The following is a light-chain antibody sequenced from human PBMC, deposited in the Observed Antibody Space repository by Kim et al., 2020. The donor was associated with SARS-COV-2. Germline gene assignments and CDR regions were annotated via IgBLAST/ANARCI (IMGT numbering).Light chain of an antibody. V-gene: IGKV3-15*01. CDR1: QSVSSN. J-gene: IGKJ2*01. CDR3: QQYNNWLVT. Sequence: CGSPEESATLSSRAGQSVSSNLAWYQQKPGQAPRLLIYGASTRATGIPARFSGSGSGTEFTLTISSLQSEDFAVYYCQQYNNWLVTFGQGTKLEI. CDR2: GAS.